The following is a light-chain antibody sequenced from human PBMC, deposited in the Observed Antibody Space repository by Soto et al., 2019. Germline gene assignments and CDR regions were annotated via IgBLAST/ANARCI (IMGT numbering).Light chain of an antibody. J-gene: IGKJ4*02. CDR1: QGVRDD. V-gene: IGKV1-6*01. Sequence: IQMTQSPSSLSASVGDRVTITCRASQGVRDDVGWYQQKPGKAPKLLIYSASTLQSGVPSRFSGSGSGTDVTLTISGLHPEDFATYYCLHKSNYPLTFGGGTKVEIK. CDR2: SAS. CDR3: LHKSNYPLT.